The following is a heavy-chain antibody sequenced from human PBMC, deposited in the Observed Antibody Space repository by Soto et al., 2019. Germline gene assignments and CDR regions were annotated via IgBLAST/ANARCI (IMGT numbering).Heavy chain of an antibody. V-gene: IGHV1-2*02. Sequence: QVQLVQSGAKVKKPGASVKVSCKASGYAFTDYYMHWVRQAPGQGLEWMGWINPNSGGTNYAQKFQVRATMTRDTSNRTAEMGLTRDDTAAYACARAYSSSDDFAYWGQGTLVTVSS. CDR2: INPNSGGT. CDR3: ARAYSSSDDFAY. CDR1: GYAFTDYY. D-gene: IGHD3-22*01. J-gene: IGHJ4*02.